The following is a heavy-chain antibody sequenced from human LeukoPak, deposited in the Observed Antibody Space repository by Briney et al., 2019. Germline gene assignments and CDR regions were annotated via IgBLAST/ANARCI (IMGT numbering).Heavy chain of an antibody. Sequence: GGSLRLSCAASGFTFDDYTMHWVRQAPGKGLEWVSLITWDGGSTYYADSVKGRFTISRDNSKNSLSLQMNSLRAEDTALYYCAKDGKNYFEYRGQGTLVTVSS. CDR3: AKDGKNYFEY. CDR2: ITWDGGST. J-gene: IGHJ4*02. CDR1: GFTFDDYT. V-gene: IGHV3-43*01.